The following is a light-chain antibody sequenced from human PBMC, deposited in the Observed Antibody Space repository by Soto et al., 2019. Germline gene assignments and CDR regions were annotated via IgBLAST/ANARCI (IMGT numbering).Light chain of an antibody. CDR2: DVD. V-gene: IGLV2-14*03. CDR3: NTYRGGTALV. CDR1: GLDVGLYNY. J-gene: IGLJ2*01. Sequence: QPVLTQPASVSGSPGQSITISCTGTGLDVGLYNYVSWYQQHPGTPPKLIIYDVDNRPSGVSNRFSGSKSANTASLTISGLQPEDEADYYCNTYRGGTALVFGGGTKLTVL.